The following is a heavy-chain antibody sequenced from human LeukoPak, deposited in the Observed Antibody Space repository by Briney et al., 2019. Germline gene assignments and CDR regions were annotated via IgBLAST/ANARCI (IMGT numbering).Heavy chain of an antibody. CDR1: GFSFTTYW. J-gene: IGHJ4*02. CDR3: ARDLSGVAGYTYGRGIDY. V-gene: IGHV3-30*05. Sequence: PGGSLRLSCAASGFSFTTYWMSWVRQAPGKGLEWVAVISYDGSNKFYADSVRGRFTISRDNSKNTLFLQMNSLRAEGTAVYYCARDLSGVAGYTYGRGIDYWGQGTLVTVSS. CDR2: ISYDGSNK. D-gene: IGHD5-18*01.